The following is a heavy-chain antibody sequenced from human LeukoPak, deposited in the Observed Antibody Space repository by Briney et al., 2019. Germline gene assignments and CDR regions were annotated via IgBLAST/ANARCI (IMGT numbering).Heavy chain of an antibody. Sequence: SETLSLTCTVSGGSISNYYWSWVRQPPGKGLEWMGYIYYSGSTNYNPSLKSRVTISVDTSKKQFSLKLNSVTAADTAVYYCARHAGYGGNCFWDYWGQGTLVTVSS. CDR3: ARHAGYGGNCFWDY. V-gene: IGHV4-59*08. D-gene: IGHD4-23*01. CDR2: IYYSGST. J-gene: IGHJ4*02. CDR1: GGSISNYY.